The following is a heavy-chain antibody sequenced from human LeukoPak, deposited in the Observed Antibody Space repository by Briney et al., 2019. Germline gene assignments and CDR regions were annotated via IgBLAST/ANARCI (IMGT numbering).Heavy chain of an antibody. CDR1: GFTFSSYA. V-gene: IGHV3-23*01. D-gene: IGHD6-19*01. Sequence: GGSLRLSCAASGFTFSSYAMSWVRQAPGKGLEWVSAISGSGDSTYYADSVKGRFTISRDTSKNTLYVQMNSLRAEDTAIYYCAKDDSGGRAWGQGTLVTVSS. CDR3: AKDDSGGRA. J-gene: IGHJ4*02. CDR2: ISGSGDST.